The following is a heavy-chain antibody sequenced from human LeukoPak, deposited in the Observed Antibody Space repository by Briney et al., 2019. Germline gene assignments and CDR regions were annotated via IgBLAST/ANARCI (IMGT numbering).Heavy chain of an antibody. D-gene: IGHD5-18*01. Sequence: GGSLRLSCAASGITFSTYAMNWVRQAPGKGLEWVSVISGSAASTSYADSVKGRFTISRDNSRNTLYLQMNSLRAEDTAVYYCATPEGQRRIQLWELPDYWGQGTLVTVSS. CDR1: GITFSTYA. J-gene: IGHJ4*02. CDR2: ISGSAAST. CDR3: ATPEGQRRIQLWELPDY. V-gene: IGHV3-23*01.